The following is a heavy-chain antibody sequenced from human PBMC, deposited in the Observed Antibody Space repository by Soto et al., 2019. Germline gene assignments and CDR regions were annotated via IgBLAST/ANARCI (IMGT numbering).Heavy chain of an antibody. CDR3: AKADGAIDYYDSSGYYSAFDY. CDR2: ISGSGGST. V-gene: IGHV3-23*01. CDR1: GFTFSSYA. Sequence: ESGGGLVQPGGSLRLSCAASGFTFSSYAMSWVRQAPGKGLEWVSAISGSGGSTYYADSVKGRFTISRDNSKNTLYLQMNSLRAEDTAVYYCAKADGAIDYYDSSGYYSAFDYWGQGTLVTVSS. D-gene: IGHD3-22*01. J-gene: IGHJ4*02.